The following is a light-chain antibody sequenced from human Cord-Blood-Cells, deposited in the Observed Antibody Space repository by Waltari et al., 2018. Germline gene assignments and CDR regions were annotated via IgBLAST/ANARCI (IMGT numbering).Light chain of an antibody. V-gene: IGLV1-47*01. J-gene: IGLJ3*02. CDR3: AAWDDSLSGWV. CDR2: RNN. Sequence: QSVLTQPPSASGTPGPRVPITCSGSSSNIGSHYVYWYQQLPGTAPKLPIYRNNQRPSGVPDRFSGSKSGTSASLAISGLRSEDEADYYCAAWDDSLSGWVFGGGTKLTVL. CDR1: SSNIGSHY.